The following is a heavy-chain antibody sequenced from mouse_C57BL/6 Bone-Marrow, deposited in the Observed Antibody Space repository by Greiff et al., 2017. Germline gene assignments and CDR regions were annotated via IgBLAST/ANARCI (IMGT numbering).Heavy chain of an antibody. V-gene: IGHV1-64*01. J-gene: IGHJ4*01. Sequence: QVQLQQPGAELVKPGASVKLSCKASGYTFTNYWMHWVKQRPGQGLEWIGMMHPNGGNPESNETFKSEATLSVDKSSRTAYMELSSLTSEDSAVYYWARSYDYDDYTMDYWGQGTSVTGSS. CDR3: ARSYDYDDYTMDY. CDR1: GYTFTNYW. D-gene: IGHD2-4*01. CDR2: MHPNGGNP.